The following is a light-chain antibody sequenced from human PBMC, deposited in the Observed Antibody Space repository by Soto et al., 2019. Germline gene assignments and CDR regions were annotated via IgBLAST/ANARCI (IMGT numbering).Light chain of an antibody. CDR1: SSDVGSYNL. J-gene: IGLJ1*01. CDR3: SSFTSTTSLYV. Sequence: QSVLTQPASVSGSPEQSITISCTGTSSDVGSYNLVSWYQQHPGKAPKVMIYEATKRPSGVSNRFSGSKSGNTASLTISGLQAEDEAEYYCSSFTSTTSLYVFGTGTKLTVL. V-gene: IGLV2-14*02. CDR2: EAT.